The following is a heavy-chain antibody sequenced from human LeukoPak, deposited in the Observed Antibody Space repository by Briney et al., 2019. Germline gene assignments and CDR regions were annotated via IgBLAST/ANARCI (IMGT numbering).Heavy chain of an antibody. V-gene: IGHV3-48*04. CDR2: ISSSSSTI. Sequence: GGSLRLSCAASGFIFNSYVMTWVRQAPGKGLEWVSYISSSSSTIYYADSVKGRFTISRDNAKNSLYLQMNSLRAEDTAVYYCARDLGYWGQGTLVTVSS. D-gene: IGHD1-26*01. CDR1: GFIFNSYV. J-gene: IGHJ4*02. CDR3: ARDLGY.